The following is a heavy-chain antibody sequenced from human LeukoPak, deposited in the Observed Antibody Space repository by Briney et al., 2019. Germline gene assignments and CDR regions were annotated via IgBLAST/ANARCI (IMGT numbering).Heavy chain of an antibody. V-gene: IGHV3-21*01. CDR1: GFTFSSYG. D-gene: IGHD1-26*01. J-gene: IGHJ3*02. CDR2: ISSSSSYI. Sequence: GGSLRLSCAASGFTFSSYGMHWVRQAPGKGLEWVSSISSSSSYIYYADSVKGRFTISRDNAKNSLYLQMNSLRAEDAAVYYCARSYAEADAFDIWGQGTMVTVPS. CDR3: ARSYAEADAFDI.